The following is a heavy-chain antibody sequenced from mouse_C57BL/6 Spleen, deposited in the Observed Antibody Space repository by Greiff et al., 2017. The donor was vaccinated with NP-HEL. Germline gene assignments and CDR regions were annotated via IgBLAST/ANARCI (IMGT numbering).Heavy chain of an antibody. J-gene: IGHJ1*03. Sequence: DVQLVESGGDLVKPGGSLKLSCAASGFTFSSYGMSWVRQTPDKRLEWVATISSGGSYTYYPDSVKGRFTISRDNAKNTLYLQMSSLKSEDTAMYYCASLYGSSYRYFDVWGTGTTVTVSS. V-gene: IGHV5-6*01. CDR3: ASLYGSSYRYFDV. D-gene: IGHD1-1*01. CDR1: GFTFSSYG. CDR2: ISSGGSYT.